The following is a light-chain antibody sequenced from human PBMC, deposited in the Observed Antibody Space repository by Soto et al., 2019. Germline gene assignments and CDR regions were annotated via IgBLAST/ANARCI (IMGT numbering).Light chain of an antibody. V-gene: IGLV2-23*01. CDR1: SSDAGSYNL. Sequence: QSVLTQPASVSGSPGQSITISCTGTSSDAGSYNLVSWYQQHPGKAPKLMIYEGSKRPSGVSNHFFGSQSGNTASLTISGLQAEDEADYYCFPYAGSSTYVFGTGTKVTVL. J-gene: IGLJ1*01. CDR2: EGS. CDR3: FPYAGSSTYV.